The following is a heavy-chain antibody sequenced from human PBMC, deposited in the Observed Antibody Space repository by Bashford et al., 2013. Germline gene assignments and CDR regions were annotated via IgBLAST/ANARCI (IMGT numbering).Heavy chain of an antibody. D-gene: IGHD3-3*01. CDR1: GGSLSSYY. J-gene: IGHJ6*02. CDR3: ARLGYYDFWSGYFYYGMDV. CDR2: IYSSGSA. V-gene: IGHV4-4*07. Sequence: RPLLYSSETLSLTCTVSGGSLSSYYWSWIRQPAGKGLEWIGRIYSSGSAKYNPSLKSRVTMSVDTSKNQFSLKLSSVTAADTALYYCARLGYYDFWSGYFYYGMDVWGQGTTVTVSS.